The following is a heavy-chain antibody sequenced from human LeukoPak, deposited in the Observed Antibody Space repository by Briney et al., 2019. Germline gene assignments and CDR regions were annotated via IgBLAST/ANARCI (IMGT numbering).Heavy chain of an antibody. CDR3: ARGAMVRGVDYYYMDV. CDR2: IYTSGST. J-gene: IGHJ6*03. Sequence: PSETLSLTCTVPGGSISSYYWSWIRQPAGKGLEWIGRIYTSGSTNYNPSLKSRVTMSVDTSKNQFSLNLSSVTAADTAVYYCARGAMVRGVDYYYMDVWGKGTTVTVSS. CDR1: GGSISSYY. D-gene: IGHD3-10*01. V-gene: IGHV4-4*07.